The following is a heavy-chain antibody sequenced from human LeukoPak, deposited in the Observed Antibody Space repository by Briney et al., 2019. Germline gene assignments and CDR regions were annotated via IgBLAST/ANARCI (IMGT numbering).Heavy chain of an antibody. D-gene: IGHD3-10*01. CDR3: ARHEFRGSRITMVRGVRNWFDP. Sequence: SETLSLTCTVSGGSISSSSYYWGWIRQPPGKGLEWIGSIYYSGSTYYNPSLKSRVTISVDTSKNQFSLKLSSVTAADTAVYYCARHEFRGSRITMVRGVRNWFDPWGQGTLVTVSS. V-gene: IGHV4-39*01. CDR2: IYYSGST. CDR1: GGSISSSSYY. J-gene: IGHJ5*02.